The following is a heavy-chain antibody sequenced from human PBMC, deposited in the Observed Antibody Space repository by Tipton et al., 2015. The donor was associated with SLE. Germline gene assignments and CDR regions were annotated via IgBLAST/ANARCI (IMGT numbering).Heavy chain of an antibody. D-gene: IGHD6-19*01. CDR1: GGSISSSSYY. CDR2: IHYSGST. J-gene: IGHJ4*02. CDR3: AREEGSGWYYYFDY. Sequence: TLSLTCTVSGGSISSSSYYWGRIRQPPGKGLEWIGSIHYSGSTYYDPSLKGRVTISVDTSKNQFSLKLSSVTAADTAVYYCAREEGSGWYYYFDYWGQGTLVTVSS. V-gene: IGHV4-39*07.